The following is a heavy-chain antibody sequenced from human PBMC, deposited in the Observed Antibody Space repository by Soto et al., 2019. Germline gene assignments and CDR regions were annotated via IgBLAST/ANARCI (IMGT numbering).Heavy chain of an antibody. V-gene: IGHV4-59*01. CDR2: IYYSGST. CDR1: GGSISSYY. Sequence: SETLSLTCTVSGGSISSYYWSWIRQPPGKGLEWIGYIYYSGSTNYNPSLKSRVTISVDTSKNQFSLKLSSVTAADTAVYYCARGRVATIGGVTYYYGMDVWGQGTTVTVSS. D-gene: IGHD5-12*01. CDR3: ARGRVATIGGVTYYYGMDV. J-gene: IGHJ6*02.